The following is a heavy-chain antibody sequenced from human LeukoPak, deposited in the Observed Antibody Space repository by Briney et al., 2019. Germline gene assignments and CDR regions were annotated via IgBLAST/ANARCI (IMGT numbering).Heavy chain of an antibody. Sequence: PGGSLRLSCAASGFTFSSYSMNWVRQAPGKGLEWVSSISSSSSYIYYADSVKGRFTISRDNSKNTLYLQMNSLRAEDTAVYYCARVNYYDSSDAFDIWGQGTMVTVSS. J-gene: IGHJ3*02. CDR1: GFTFSSYS. D-gene: IGHD3-22*01. CDR2: ISSSSSYI. CDR3: ARVNYYDSSDAFDI. V-gene: IGHV3-21*01.